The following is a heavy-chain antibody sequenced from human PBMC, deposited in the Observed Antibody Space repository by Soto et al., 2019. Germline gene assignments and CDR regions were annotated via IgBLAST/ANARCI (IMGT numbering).Heavy chain of an antibody. CDR1: GYPLTGDY. V-gene: IGHV1-2*04. CDR2: INPNSGGT. CDR3: ARDNCSGGSCYSDARMDV. J-gene: IGHJ6*04. Sequence: GSVKVAWKASGYPLTGDYIHWVRQAPRQGLEWMGWINPNSGGTSYAQKFQGWVTMTRDTSISTAYMELSRLISDDTAVYYCARDNCSGGSCYSDARMDVWGKGTKVTVSS. D-gene: IGHD2-15*01.